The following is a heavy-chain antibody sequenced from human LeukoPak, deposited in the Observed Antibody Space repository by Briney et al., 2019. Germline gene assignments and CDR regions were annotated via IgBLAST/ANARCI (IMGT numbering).Heavy chain of an antibody. V-gene: IGHV4-59*01. J-gene: IGHJ6*03. CDR2: IYYSGST. D-gene: IGHD5-24*01. CDR1: GGSISTYY. Sequence: SETLSLTCTVSGGSISTYYWSWIRQPPGKGLEWIEYIYYSGSTNYNPSLKSRVTISVDTSKNQFSLKLSSVTAADTAVYYCARFVKRWLQSRTGYYYMDVWGKGTTVTVSS. CDR3: ARFVKRWLQSRTGYYYMDV.